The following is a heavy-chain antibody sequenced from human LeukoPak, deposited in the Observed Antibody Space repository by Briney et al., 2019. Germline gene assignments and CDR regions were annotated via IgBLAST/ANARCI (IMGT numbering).Heavy chain of an antibody. CDR3: ARAVTYYYDSSGYWPNWFDP. D-gene: IGHD3-22*01. V-gene: IGHV4-30-2*01. CDR1: GGSISSGGYS. J-gene: IGHJ5*02. Sequence: PSETLSLTCAVSGGSISSGGYSWSWIRQPPGKGLEWIGYIYHSGSTYYNPSLKSRVTISVDRSKTQFSLKLSSVTAADTAVYYCARAVTYYYDSSGYWPNWFDPWGQGTLVTVSS. CDR2: IYHSGST.